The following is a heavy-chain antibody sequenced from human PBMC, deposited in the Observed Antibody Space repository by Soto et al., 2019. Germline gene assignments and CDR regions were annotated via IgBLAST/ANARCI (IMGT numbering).Heavy chain of an antibody. CDR3: AKNQGVELVPLATVDWFDP. J-gene: IGHJ5*02. D-gene: IGHD1-26*01. Sequence: VGSLRLSCAASGFIFDNFGMSWVRHAPGKGLEWISSISGSGFKKYYADSVKGRFTISRDNSKSTVYLELNNLSAEDTAVYHCAKNQGVELVPLATVDWFDPWGQGSVVTVSS. CDR2: ISGSGFKK. V-gene: IGHV3-23*01. CDR1: GFIFDNFG.